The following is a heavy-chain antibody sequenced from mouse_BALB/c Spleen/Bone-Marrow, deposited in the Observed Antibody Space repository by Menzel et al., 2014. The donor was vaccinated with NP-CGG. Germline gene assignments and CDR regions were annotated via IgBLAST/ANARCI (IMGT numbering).Heavy chain of an antibody. J-gene: IGHJ3*01. CDR3: ARRGYGYGFAY. CDR1: GYTFTSYW. D-gene: IGHD1-2*01. Sequence: VQLQESGAELVKPGAPVKLSCKASGYTFTSYWMNWVKQRPGRGLEWIGRIDPSDIGTHYNQKFKDKATLTVDKSSSTAYIQLSSLTSEDSAVYYCARRGYGYGFAYWGQGTLVTVSA. CDR2: IDPSDIGT. V-gene: IGHV1-69*02.